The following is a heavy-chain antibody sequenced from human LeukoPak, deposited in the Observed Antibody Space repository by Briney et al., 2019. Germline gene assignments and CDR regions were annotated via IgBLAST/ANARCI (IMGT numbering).Heavy chain of an antibody. J-gene: IGHJ6*02. Sequence: SETLSLTCTVSGGSISSSSYSWGWIRQPPGKGLEWIGEINHSGSTNYNPSLKSRVTISVDTSKNQFSLKLSSVTAADTAVYYCARVSPKYSYGLRSQPYPTYYYYYGMDVWGQGTTVTVSS. CDR2: INHSGST. D-gene: IGHD5-18*01. V-gene: IGHV4-39*07. CDR1: GGSISSSSYS. CDR3: ARVSPKYSYGLRSQPYPTYYYYYGMDV.